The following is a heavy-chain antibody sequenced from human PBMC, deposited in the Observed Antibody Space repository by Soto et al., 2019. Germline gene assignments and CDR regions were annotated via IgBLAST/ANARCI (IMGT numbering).Heavy chain of an antibody. Sequence: QVHLVQSGAEVKKPGASVKVSCKASGYTLNTYGVHWVRQAPGRGLEWVGWISAHSGKSDYAQSFQDRVTITTDTSTSTAYMDLRSLRSDDTAVYYCTRGQIYFDYWSQGTLVTVSS. J-gene: IGHJ4*02. CDR3: TRGQIYFDY. CDR1: GYTLNTYG. V-gene: IGHV1-18*01. CDR2: ISAHSGKS.